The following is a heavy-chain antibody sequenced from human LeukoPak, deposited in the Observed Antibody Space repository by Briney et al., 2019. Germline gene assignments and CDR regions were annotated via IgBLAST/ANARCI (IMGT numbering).Heavy chain of an antibody. CDR3: ARGTSRYCSSTSCRQDAFDN. Sequence: SETLSLTCAVSGGSISSGGYSWSWIRQPPGKGLEWIGYIYHSGSTYYNPSLKSRVTISVDRSKNQFPLKLSSVTAADTAVYYCARGTSRYCSSTSCRQDAFDNWGQGTMVTVSS. V-gene: IGHV4-30-2*01. CDR1: GGSISSGGYS. D-gene: IGHD2-2*01. J-gene: IGHJ3*02. CDR2: IYHSGST.